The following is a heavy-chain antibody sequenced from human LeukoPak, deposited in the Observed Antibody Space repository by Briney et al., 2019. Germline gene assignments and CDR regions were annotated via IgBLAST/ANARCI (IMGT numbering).Heavy chain of an antibody. CDR1: GFTFSSYG. V-gene: IGHV3-33*01. D-gene: IGHD4-17*01. Sequence: GGSLRLSCAASGFTFSSYGVHWVRQAPGKGLEWVAVIWYDGSNKYYADSVKGRFTISRDNSKNTLYLQMNSLRAEDTAVYYCAREVSDYDLYYFDYWGQGTLVTVSS. J-gene: IGHJ4*02. CDR3: AREVSDYDLYYFDY. CDR2: IWYDGSNK.